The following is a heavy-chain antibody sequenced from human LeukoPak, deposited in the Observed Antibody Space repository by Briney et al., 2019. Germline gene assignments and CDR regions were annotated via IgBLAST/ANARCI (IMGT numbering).Heavy chain of an antibody. CDR2: IWYDGSKK. J-gene: IGHJ5*02. CDR1: GFIFSSYG. Sequence: HPGRSLRLSCAASGFIFSSYGMHWVRQAPGKGLEWVAAIWYDGSKKYYADSVKGRFSISRDNSKNTLYLQMNSLRAEDTAVYYCAGGYHDILTGYQNWFDPWGQGTLVTVSS. V-gene: IGHV3-33*01. D-gene: IGHD3-9*01. CDR3: AGGYHDILTGYQNWFDP.